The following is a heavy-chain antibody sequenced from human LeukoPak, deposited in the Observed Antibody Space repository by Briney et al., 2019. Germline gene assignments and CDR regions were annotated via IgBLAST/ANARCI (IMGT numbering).Heavy chain of an antibody. CDR3: ARAFRVPGYCSGGSCRRWFDP. J-gene: IGHJ5*02. D-gene: IGHD2-15*01. V-gene: IGHV4-34*01. Sequence: PETLSLTCAVYGGSFSGYYWSWIRHPPGKGLEWIGEINHSGSTNYNPSLKSRVTISVDTSKNQFSLKLSSVTAADTAVYYCARAFRVPGYCSGGSCRRWFDPWGQGTLVTVSS. CDR1: GGSFSGYY. CDR2: INHSGST.